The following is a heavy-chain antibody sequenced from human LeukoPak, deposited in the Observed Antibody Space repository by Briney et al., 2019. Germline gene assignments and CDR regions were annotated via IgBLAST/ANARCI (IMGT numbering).Heavy chain of an antibody. CDR1: GFTFSSYA. CDR2: ITGSGIT. Sequence: GGSLRLSCAASGFTFSSYAMSWVRQAPGKGLEWVSVITGSGITYYADSVKGRFTISRDNSKKTEYLQMNSLRAEDTAVYYCAKDPPFYSADDYYYGMDVWGQGTTVTVSS. V-gene: IGHV3-23*01. CDR3: AKDPPFYSADDYYYGMDV. J-gene: IGHJ6*02. D-gene: IGHD2/OR15-2a*01.